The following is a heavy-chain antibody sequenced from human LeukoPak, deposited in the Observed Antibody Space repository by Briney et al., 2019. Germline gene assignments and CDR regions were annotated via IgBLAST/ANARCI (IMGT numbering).Heavy chain of an antibody. Sequence: GGLLRLSCAASGVTCRSYGMLWVRQAPGKGLEWVAVISYDGSNKYYADSVKGRLTISRDNSKNTLYLQMNSLRAEDTAVYYCAKGWVNYDILTGYRYWGQGTLVTVSS. J-gene: IGHJ4*02. CDR2: ISYDGSNK. CDR1: GVTCRSYG. V-gene: IGHV3-30*18. CDR3: AKGWVNYDILTGYRY. D-gene: IGHD3-9*01.